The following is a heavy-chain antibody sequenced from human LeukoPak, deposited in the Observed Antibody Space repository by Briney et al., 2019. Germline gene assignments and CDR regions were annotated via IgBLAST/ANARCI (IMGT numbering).Heavy chain of an antibody. D-gene: IGHD6-13*01. CDR3: AKAPKRGSWYFDY. J-gene: IGHJ4*02. V-gene: IGHV3-21*01. Sequence: GGSLRLSCAASGFTFSNYSMNWVRQAPGKGLEWVSSISSSSSYIYYADSVKGRFTISRDNSKNTLYLQMNTLRSEDTAVYYCAKAPKRGSWYFDYWGQGTLVTVSS. CDR2: ISSSSSYI. CDR1: GFTFSNYS.